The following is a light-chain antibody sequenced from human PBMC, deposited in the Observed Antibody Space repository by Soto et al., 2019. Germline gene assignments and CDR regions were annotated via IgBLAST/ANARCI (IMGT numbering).Light chain of an antibody. J-gene: IGLJ1*01. CDR1: SSDVGGYNY. Sequence: SALTQPPSASGSPGQSVAISCTGTSSDVGGYNYVSWYQQHPGKAPKLMIYEVNKRPSGVPDRFSGSKSRNTASLTVSGLQAEDEADYYCSSYAGSSNVFGTGTKVTVL. V-gene: IGLV2-8*01. CDR3: SSYAGSSNV. CDR2: EVN.